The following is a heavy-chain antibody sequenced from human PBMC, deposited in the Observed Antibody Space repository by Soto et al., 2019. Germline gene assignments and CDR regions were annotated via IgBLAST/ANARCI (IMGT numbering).Heavy chain of an antibody. D-gene: IGHD5-12*01. CDR1: GGTFSSYT. J-gene: IGHJ4*02. V-gene: IGHV1-69*02. Sequence: QVQLVQSGAEVKKPGSSVKVSCKASGGTFSSYTISWVRQAPGQGLEWMGRIIPILGIANYAQKFQGRVTITADKSTSTAYMELSSLRSEDTAVYYCAGGRGYSGYDPTPAIDYWGQGTLVTVSS. CDR2: IIPILGIA. CDR3: AGGRGYSGYDPTPAIDY.